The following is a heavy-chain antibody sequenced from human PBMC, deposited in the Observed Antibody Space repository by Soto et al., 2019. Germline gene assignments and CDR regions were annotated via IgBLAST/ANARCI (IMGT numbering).Heavy chain of an antibody. CDR2: IIPILGIA. CDR1: GYTFTSYY. J-gene: IGHJ6*02. V-gene: IGHV1-69*04. D-gene: IGHD3-10*01. CDR3: ARAEDYYGSGSYYWDNYYYYYGMDV. Sequence: ASVKVSCKASGYTFTSYYMHWVRQAPGQGLEWMGRIIPILGIANYAQKFQGRVTITADKSTSTAYMELSSLRSEDTAVYYCARAEDYYGSGSYYWDNYYYYYGMDVWGQGTTVTVSS.